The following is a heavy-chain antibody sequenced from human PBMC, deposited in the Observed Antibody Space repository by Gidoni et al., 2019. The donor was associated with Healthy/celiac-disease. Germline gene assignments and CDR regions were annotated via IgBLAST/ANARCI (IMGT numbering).Heavy chain of an antibody. CDR1: GFTLSSYW. CDR2: RKQDGSEK. Sequence: EVQLVESGGGLVQPGGPLRLSCAASGFTLSSYWMSWVRQAPGKGLEWVANRKQDGSEKYYLDSVKVRFTISRDNAKNSLYLQMNSLRAEDTAVYYCARGADYGDLNLDYWGQGTLVTVSS. D-gene: IGHD4-17*01. J-gene: IGHJ4*02. CDR3: ARGADYGDLNLDY. V-gene: IGHV3-7*01.